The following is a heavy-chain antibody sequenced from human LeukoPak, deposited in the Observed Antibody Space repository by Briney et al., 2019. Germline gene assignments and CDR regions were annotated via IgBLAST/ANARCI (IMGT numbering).Heavy chain of an antibody. CDR3: ARLAAIGDSSRHYYMDV. CDR2: IYSSGST. Sequence: SETLSLTCTVSGGSTNNYYWSWIRQPPGRGLEWIGYIYSSGSTNYSPYLKSRVTISVDTSNNNLSLMLNSVTAADTAEYYCARLAAIGDSSRHYYMDVWGKGTTVTVSS. J-gene: IGHJ6*03. V-gene: IGHV4-4*09. D-gene: IGHD4-11*01. CDR1: GGSTNNYY.